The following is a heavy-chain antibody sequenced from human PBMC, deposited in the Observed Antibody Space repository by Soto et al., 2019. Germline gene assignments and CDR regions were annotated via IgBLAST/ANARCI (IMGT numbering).Heavy chain of an antibody. CDR2: INHSGST. D-gene: IGHD3-10*01. Sequence: PSETLSLTCTVSGGSISGYCWSWIRQPPGKGLEWIGEINHSGSTNYNPSLKSRVTISVDTSKNQFSLRLSSVTAADTAVYYCARVGSFNYYGSGSRRYNWFDPWGQGTLVTVS. CDR3: ARVGSFNYYGSGSRRYNWFDP. CDR1: GGSISGYC. J-gene: IGHJ5*02. V-gene: IGHV4-34*01.